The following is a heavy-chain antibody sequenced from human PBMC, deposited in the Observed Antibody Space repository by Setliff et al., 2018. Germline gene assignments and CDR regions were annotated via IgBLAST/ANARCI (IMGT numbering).Heavy chain of an antibody. CDR3: RLWSHSYHNDY. CDR1: GGSISSRSFY. CDR2: IYHSGSS. J-gene: IGHJ4*02. Sequence: SETLSLTCTVSGGSISSRSFYWGWIRQPPGQGLEWIGSIYHSGSSYYNPSLRSRVTISVDTSKNQFSLKLTSVTAADTAVYYCRLWSHSYHNDYWGQGTLVTVSS. D-gene: IGHD3-16*02. V-gene: IGHV4-39*07.